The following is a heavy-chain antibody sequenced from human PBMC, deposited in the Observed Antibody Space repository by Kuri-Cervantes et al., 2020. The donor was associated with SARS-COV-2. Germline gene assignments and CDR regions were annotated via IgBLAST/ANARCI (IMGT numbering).Heavy chain of an antibody. CDR3: ARDASYSGSYGSFQH. D-gene: IGHD1-26*01. Sequence: ETLSLTCAASGFTVSSNYMSWVRQAPGKGLEWVSVIYSGGSTYYADSVKGRFTISRDNSKNTLYLQMNALKTEDTAVFYCARDASYSGSYGSFQHWGQGTLVTVSS. CDR2: IYSGGST. J-gene: IGHJ1*01. V-gene: IGHV3-66*01. CDR1: GFTVSSNY.